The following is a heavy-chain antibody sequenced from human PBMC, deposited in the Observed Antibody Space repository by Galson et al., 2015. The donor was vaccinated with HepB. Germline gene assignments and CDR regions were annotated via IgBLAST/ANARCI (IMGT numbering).Heavy chain of an antibody. CDR3: ARAYYYDSSGPGGGY. D-gene: IGHD3-22*01. V-gene: IGHV3-33*01. Sequence: SLRLSCAASGFTFSSYGMHWVRQAPGKGLEWVAVIWYDGSNKYYADSVKGRFTISRDNSKNTLYLQMNSLRAEDTAVYYCARAYYYDSSGPGGGYWGQGTLVTVSS. J-gene: IGHJ4*02. CDR2: IWYDGSNK. CDR1: GFTFSSYG.